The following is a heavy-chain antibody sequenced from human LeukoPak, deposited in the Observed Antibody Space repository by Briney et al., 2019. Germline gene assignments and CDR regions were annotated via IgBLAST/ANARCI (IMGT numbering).Heavy chain of an antibody. J-gene: IGHJ6*02. CDR1: GYTFTGYY. CDR3: ARRVDYYYYGMDV. D-gene: IGHD2-15*01. V-gene: IGHV1-2*02. Sequence: ASVKVSCKASGYTFTGYYMHWVRQAPGQGLEWVGWINPNSGGTNYAQKFQGRVTMTRDTSISTAYLELSRLRSDDTAVYYCARRVDYYYYGMDVWGQGTTVTVSS. CDR2: INPNSGGT.